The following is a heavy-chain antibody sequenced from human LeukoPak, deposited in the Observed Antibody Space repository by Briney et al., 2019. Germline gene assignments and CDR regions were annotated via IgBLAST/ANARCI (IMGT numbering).Heavy chain of an antibody. D-gene: IGHD3-22*01. V-gene: IGHV4-34*01. Sequence: SETLSLTCAVYGGSFSGYYWSWIRQPPGKGLEWIGEINHSGSTNYNPSLKSRVTISVDTSKNQFSLKLSSVTAADTAVYYCARGTKTMIVVGWGQGILVTVSS. CDR3: ARGTKTMIVVG. CDR2: INHSGST. J-gene: IGHJ4*02. CDR1: GGSFSGYY.